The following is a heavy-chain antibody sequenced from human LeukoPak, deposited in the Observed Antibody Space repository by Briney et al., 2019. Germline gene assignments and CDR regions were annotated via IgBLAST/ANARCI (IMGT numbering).Heavy chain of an antibody. CDR3: ARALSWTTDYYYYMDV. Sequence: GASVKVSCKASGYTFTSYDINWVRQATGQGLEWMGWMNPNSGNTGYAQKFQGRVTMTKNTSITTAYMELSSLRSEDTAVYYCARALSWTTDYYYYMDVWGKGTTVTVSS. CDR2: MNPNSGNT. V-gene: IGHV1-8*01. CDR1: GYTFTSYD. D-gene: IGHD3/OR15-3a*01. J-gene: IGHJ6*03.